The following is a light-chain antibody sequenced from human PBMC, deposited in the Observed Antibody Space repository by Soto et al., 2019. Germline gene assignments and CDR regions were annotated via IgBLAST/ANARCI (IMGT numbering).Light chain of an antibody. CDR2: KVS. V-gene: IGKV2-30*01. Sequence: VVVTQSPLSLPVTLGQPASISCRSSQSLVYTNGNTYLAWFQQRPGQSPRRLIYKVSIRDSGVPDRFSGSVSGTEFTLTISRVEAEDVGVYYCMQGTHWPRTFGQGTKVEIK. CDR3: MQGTHWPRT. J-gene: IGKJ1*01. CDR1: QSLVYTNGNTY.